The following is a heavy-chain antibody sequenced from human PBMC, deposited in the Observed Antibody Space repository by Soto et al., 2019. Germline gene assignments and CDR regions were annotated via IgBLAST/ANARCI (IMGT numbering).Heavy chain of an antibody. J-gene: IGHJ4*02. CDR2: IDYRGSA. CDR3: ARVGTSAGTFGFFDY. Sequence: TSETLYLTCTVSGGSITSNGNHWTWIRQLPGEGLEWIGYIDYRGSAYSNPSLKSRVTMSLDTSKSQFSLSLSSVTAADTAVYYCARVGTSAGTFGFFDYWGQGTPVTVSS. CDR1: GGSITSNGNH. D-gene: IGHD6-13*01. V-gene: IGHV4-31*03.